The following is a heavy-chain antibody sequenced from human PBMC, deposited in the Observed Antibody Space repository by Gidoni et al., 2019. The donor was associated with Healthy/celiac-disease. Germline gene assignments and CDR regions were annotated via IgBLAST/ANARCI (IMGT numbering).Heavy chain of an antibody. CDR2: ISGSGGST. D-gene: IGHD3-16*01. J-gene: IGHJ4*02. Sequence: EVQLLESGGGLVQHGGSLRLSCAASGFTFSSYAMSWVRQAPGKGLEWVSAISGSGGSTYYSDSVKGRFTISRDNSKNTLYLQMNSLRAEDTAVYYCAKEGRARGGEENWGQGTLVTVSS. CDR3: AKEGRARGGEEN. V-gene: IGHV3-23*01. CDR1: GFTFSSYA.